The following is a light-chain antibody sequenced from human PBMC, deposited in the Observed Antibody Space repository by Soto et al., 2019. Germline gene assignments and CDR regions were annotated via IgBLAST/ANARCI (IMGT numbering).Light chain of an antibody. CDR2: DAS. Sequence: SPSTRAVSAGERAPRSCRAIQGVSSSYLAWYQHKPGQAPRLLIHDASNRATGIPARFSGSGSGTDVTLTISSLEPEDFAVYYCQQRGDWPPSTFGQGTRLEIK. J-gene: IGKJ5*01. CDR3: QQRGDWPPST. CDR1: QGVSSSY. V-gene: IGKV3-11*01.